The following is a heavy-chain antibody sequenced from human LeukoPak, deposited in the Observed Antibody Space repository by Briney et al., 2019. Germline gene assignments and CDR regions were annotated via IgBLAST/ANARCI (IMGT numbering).Heavy chain of an antibody. CDR2: ISYDGSDE. CDR3: ARDVYYYGSGSSVG. D-gene: IGHD3-10*01. Sequence: PGGSLRLSCAASGFTFGRYGMHWVRQAPGKGLEWVAVISYDGSDEYYADSVKGRFTISRDNSKNTLYLQMNSLRAEDTAVYYCARDVYYYGSGSSVGWGQGTLVTVSS. V-gene: IGHV3-30*03. J-gene: IGHJ4*02. CDR1: GFTFGRYG.